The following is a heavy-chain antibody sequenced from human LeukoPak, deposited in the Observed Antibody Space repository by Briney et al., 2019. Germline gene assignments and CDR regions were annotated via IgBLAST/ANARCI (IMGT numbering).Heavy chain of an antibody. D-gene: IGHD3-10*01. Sequence: PSETLSLTCTVSGGSISSYYWSWIRQPAGKGLEWIGRIYTSGSTNYNPSLKSRVTISVDTSKNQFSLKLSSVTAADTAVYYCAREGGYYGSGSYSLDYWGQGTLVTVSS. CDR1: GGSISSYY. CDR3: AREGGYYGSGSYSLDY. J-gene: IGHJ4*02. V-gene: IGHV4-4*07. CDR2: IYTSGST.